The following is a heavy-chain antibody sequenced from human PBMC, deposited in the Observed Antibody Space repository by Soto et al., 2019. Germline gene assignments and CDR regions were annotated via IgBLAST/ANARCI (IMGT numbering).Heavy chain of an antibody. V-gene: IGHV3-30-3*01. CDR1: GFTFSSYA. J-gene: IGHJ6*02. CDR2: ISYDGSNK. Sequence: QVQLVESGGGVVQPGRSLRLSCAASGFTFSSYAMHWVRQAPGKGLEWVAVISYDGSNKYYADSVKGRFTISRDNSKNTLYLQMNSLRAEDTAVYYCARPKGGRIQLWTGPYYYYGMDVRGQGTTVTVSS. D-gene: IGHD5-18*01. CDR3: ARPKGGRIQLWTGPYYYYGMDV.